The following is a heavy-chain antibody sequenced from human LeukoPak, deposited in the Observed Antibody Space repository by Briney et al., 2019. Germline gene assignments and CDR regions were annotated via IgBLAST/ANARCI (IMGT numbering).Heavy chain of an antibody. Sequence: SETLSLTCTVSGGSISGYYWSWIRQPPGKGLEWIGYVYNSWSTNYNPSLKSRVTISVDTSKNQFSLKLSSVTAADTAMYYCARGSAAMIIWLDYWGQGTLVTVSS. V-gene: IGHV4-59*01. CDR1: GGSISGYY. J-gene: IGHJ4*02. CDR2: VYNSWST. CDR3: ARGSAAMIIWLDY. D-gene: IGHD5-18*01.